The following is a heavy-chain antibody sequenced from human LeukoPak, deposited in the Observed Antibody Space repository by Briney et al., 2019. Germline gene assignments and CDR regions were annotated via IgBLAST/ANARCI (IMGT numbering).Heavy chain of an antibody. J-gene: IGHJ4*02. CDR2: ISSSGSTI. Sequence: GGSLRLSCAASGFTFSDYYMSWIRQAPGKGLEWVSYISSSGSTIYDADSVKGRFTISRDNSKNTLYLQMNSLRAEDTAVYYCAKWRGTWVFDSWGQGTLVTVSS. CDR1: GFTFSDYY. CDR3: AKWRGTWVFDS. D-gene: IGHD3-16*01. V-gene: IGHV3-11*01.